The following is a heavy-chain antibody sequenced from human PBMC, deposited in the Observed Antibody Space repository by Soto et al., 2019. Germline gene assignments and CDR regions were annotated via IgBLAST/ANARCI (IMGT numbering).Heavy chain of an antibody. CDR2: ISGSDDST. Sequence: EVQLLESGGGLVQPGESLRLSCAASGFTFSSYAMSWVRQAPGKGLEWVSVISGSDDSTYYADSVKGRFTISRDNSNTTLYLQMNSLRAADTAVYYCAKRSSSSTFDYWGQGTLVTVSS. D-gene: IGHD6-6*01. CDR1: GFTFSSYA. V-gene: IGHV3-23*01. J-gene: IGHJ4*02. CDR3: AKRSSSSTFDY.